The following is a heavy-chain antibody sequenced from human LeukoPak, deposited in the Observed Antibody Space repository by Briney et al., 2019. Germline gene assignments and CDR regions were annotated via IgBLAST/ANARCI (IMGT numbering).Heavy chain of an antibody. D-gene: IGHD6-19*01. CDR2: IRYDESNK. CDR3: ATMQWLEGVDWFDP. Sequence: PGGSLRLSCAASGFIFSNYGMHWVRQAPGEGLEWVAFIRYDESNKFYADSVKGRFTISRDNSKNILFLQMNSLRAEDTAVYYCATMQWLEGVDWFDPWGQGTLVTVSS. CDR1: GFIFSNYG. V-gene: IGHV3-30*02. J-gene: IGHJ5*02.